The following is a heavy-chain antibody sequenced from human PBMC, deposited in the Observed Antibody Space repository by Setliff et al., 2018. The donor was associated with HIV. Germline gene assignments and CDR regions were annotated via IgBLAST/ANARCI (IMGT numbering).Heavy chain of an antibody. CDR2: INPTGGST. CDR1: GGTFSSYA. V-gene: IGHV1-46*01. D-gene: IGHD3-22*01. Sequence: ASVKVSCKASGGTFSSYAISWVRQAPGQGLEWMGVINPTGGSTRNTQKFQGRVAMTMDTSTSTVYMELSSLRSEDTAVYYCARSDYYDSSGYSWFDPWGQGTLVTVSS. CDR3: ARSDYYDSSGYSWFDP. J-gene: IGHJ5*02.